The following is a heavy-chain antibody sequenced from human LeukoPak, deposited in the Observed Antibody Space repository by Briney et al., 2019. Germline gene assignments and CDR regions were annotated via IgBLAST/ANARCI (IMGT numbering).Heavy chain of an antibody. Sequence: ASVKVSCKASGYTFTGYYMHWVRQAPGQGLEWMGRINPNSGGTNYAQKFQGRVTMTRDTSISTAYMELSRLRSDDTAVYYCAIGFRFSGYANFDYWGQGILVTVSS. CDR2: INPNSGGT. V-gene: IGHV1-2*06. CDR1: GYTFTGYY. J-gene: IGHJ4*02. D-gene: IGHD5-12*01. CDR3: AIGFRFSGYANFDY.